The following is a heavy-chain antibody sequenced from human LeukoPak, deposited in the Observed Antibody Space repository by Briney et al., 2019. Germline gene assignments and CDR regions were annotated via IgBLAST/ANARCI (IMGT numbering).Heavy chain of an antibody. CDR1: GFTFKSYG. CDR3: ARVSGYSGTWYVDY. CDR2: IWYDGSNK. D-gene: IGHD6-13*01. J-gene: IGHJ4*02. Sequence: QAGGSLRLSCVASGFTFKSYGMHWVRQAPGKGLEWVAIIWYDGSNKYYADFVKGRFTTSRDNSKNALYLQMNSLRADDTAVYYCARVSGYSGTWYVDYWGQGTLVTVSS. V-gene: IGHV3-33*01.